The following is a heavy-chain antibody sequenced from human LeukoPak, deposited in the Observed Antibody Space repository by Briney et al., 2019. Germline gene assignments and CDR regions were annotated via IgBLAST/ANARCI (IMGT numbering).Heavy chain of an antibody. CDR3: ARLSMIDTFDI. Sequence: GESLKISCQASGYSFMTYWIGWVRQMPGKGLEWMAIIYPGDSDTKYSPSFQDQVTISAEKSINTAYLHWRSLKASDTAMYYCARLSMIDTFDIWGLGTVVTVSS. CDR1: GYSFMTYW. J-gene: IGHJ3*02. D-gene: IGHD3-22*01. CDR2: IYPGDSDT. V-gene: IGHV5-51*01.